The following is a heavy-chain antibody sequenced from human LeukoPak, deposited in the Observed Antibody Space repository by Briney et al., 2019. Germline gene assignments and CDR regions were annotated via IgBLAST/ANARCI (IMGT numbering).Heavy chain of an antibody. D-gene: IGHD1-14*01. CDR3: ARDMRVGSNNPYYNYYGVDV. V-gene: IGHV3-33*01. Sequence: PGTSLGLSCAASGFTFSSFGMHWVRQAPGKGLEWLAIIWYDGGDKYYADSVKGRFTISRDNSKNTLYLQMNSLRVEDTAVYSCARDMRVGSNNPYYNYYGVDVWGQGTTVTVSS. CDR2: IWYDGGDK. J-gene: IGHJ6*02. CDR1: GFTFSSFG.